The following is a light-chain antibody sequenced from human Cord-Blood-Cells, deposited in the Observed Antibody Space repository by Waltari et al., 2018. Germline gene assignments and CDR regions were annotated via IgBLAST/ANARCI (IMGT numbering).Light chain of an antibody. CDR2: QDS. Sequence: SYELTQPPSVSVSPGQTASITCSGAKLGDKYACWYQQKTGRSPVLVVSQDSKRPSGIPDRFSGSNPGNTATLTISGPQAMDEADYYCQAWNSSTVVCGGGTKLTVL. CDR3: QAWNSSTVV. V-gene: IGLV3-1*01. J-gene: IGLJ2*01. CDR1: KLGDKY.